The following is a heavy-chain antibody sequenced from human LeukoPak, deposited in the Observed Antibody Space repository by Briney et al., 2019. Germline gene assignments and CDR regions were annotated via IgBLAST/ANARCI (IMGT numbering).Heavy chain of an antibody. Sequence: ASVKVSCKASGYTFTSYYMHWVRQAPGQGLEWMGIINPSGGSTSYAQKFQGRVTMTRDMSPSTVYMELSSLRSEDTAVVYCASAPVSVGWYPAIFKYYYYMDVWGKGTTVTVSS. CDR1: GYTFTSYY. J-gene: IGHJ6*03. CDR2: INPSGGST. D-gene: IGHD2-15*01. V-gene: IGHV1-46*01. CDR3: ASAPVSVGWYPAIFKYYYYMDV.